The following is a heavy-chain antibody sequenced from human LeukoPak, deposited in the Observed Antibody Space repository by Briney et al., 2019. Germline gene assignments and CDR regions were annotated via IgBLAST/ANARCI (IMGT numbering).Heavy chain of an antibody. CDR3: ARDGGADAFDI. V-gene: IGHV1-69*04. D-gene: IGHD2-15*01. CDR2: IIPILGIA. Sequence: ASVKVSCKASGGTFSSYAISWVRQAPGQGLEWMGRIIPILGIANYAQKLQGRVTITADKSTSTAYMELSSLRSEDTAVYYCARDGGADAFDIWGQGTMVTVSS. CDR1: GGTFSSYA. J-gene: IGHJ3*02.